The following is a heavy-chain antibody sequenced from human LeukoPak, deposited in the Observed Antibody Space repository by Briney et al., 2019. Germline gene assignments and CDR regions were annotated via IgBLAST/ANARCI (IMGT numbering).Heavy chain of an antibody. CDR2: IIPIFGTA. CDR3: ARSTTVTTYYYYYYGMDV. V-gene: IGHV1-69*13. D-gene: IGHD4-17*01. J-gene: IGHJ6*02. CDR1: GGTFSSYA. Sequence: SVKVSCKASGGTFSSYAISWVRQAPGQGLEWMGGIIPIFGTANYAQKFQGRVTITADESTSTAYMELSSLRSEDTAVYYCARSTTVTTYYYYYYGMDVWGQGTTVTVSS.